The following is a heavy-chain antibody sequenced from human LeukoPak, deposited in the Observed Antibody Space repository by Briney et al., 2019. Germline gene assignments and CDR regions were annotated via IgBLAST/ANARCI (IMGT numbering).Heavy chain of an antibody. D-gene: IGHD3-10*01. CDR1: GYSFTSYW. CDR3: ARQGSGFAPKYYYSLDV. V-gene: IGHV5-51*01. J-gene: IGHJ6*03. CDR2: SYPGDSET. Sequence: GESLKISCKGSGYSFTSYWIGWGRQMPGKGLEWMGISYPGDSETRYSPSFQGQVTISADKSISTAYLQWSSLKASDTAMYYCARQGSGFAPKYYYSLDVWGKGTTVIVSS.